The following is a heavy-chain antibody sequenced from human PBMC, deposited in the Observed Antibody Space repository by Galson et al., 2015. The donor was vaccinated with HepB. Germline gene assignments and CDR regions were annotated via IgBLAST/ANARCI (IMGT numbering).Heavy chain of an antibody. Sequence: SLRLSCAASGFTFSSYSMNWVRQAPGKGLEWVSYISSSSSAIYYADSVKGRFTISRDNAKNSLYLQMNSLRDEDTAVYYCARDVGDYGDFDFSFYWGQGTLVTVSS. V-gene: IGHV3-48*02. J-gene: IGHJ4*02. CDR3: ARDVGDYGDFDFSFY. CDR1: GFTFSSYS. CDR2: ISSSSSAI. D-gene: IGHD4-17*01.